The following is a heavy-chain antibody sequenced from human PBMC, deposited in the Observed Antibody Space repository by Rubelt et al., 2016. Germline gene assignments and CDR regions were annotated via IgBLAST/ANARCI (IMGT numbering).Heavy chain of an antibody. Sequence: GQLQQSGPGLVKPSQTLSLTCAISGDSVSSNSGAWNWIRQSPSRGLEWLGRTYYRSKWYNDHAVSVKSRITINPDTFKNQISLQLKSVTPEDTAVYDCARRLFGDGSAFDIWGQGTMVIVSS. CDR1: GDSVSSNSGA. CDR3: ARRLFGDGSAFDI. V-gene: IGHV6-1*01. J-gene: IGHJ3*02. CDR2: TYYRSKWYN. D-gene: IGHD5-12*01.